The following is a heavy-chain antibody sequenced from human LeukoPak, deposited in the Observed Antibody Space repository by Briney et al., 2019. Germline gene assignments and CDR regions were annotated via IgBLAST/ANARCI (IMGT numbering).Heavy chain of an antibody. D-gene: IGHD3-10*01. V-gene: IGHV3-21*01. CDR2: ISGSSSYI. Sequence: PGGSLRLSCAASGFTFSSYSMNWVRQAPGKGLEWVSSISGSSSYIYYADSVKGRFTISRDNAKNSLYLQMNSLRAEDTAVYYCARVGYFWGELLGFFDYWGQGTLVTVSS. CDR1: GFTFSSYS. J-gene: IGHJ4*02. CDR3: ARVGYFWGELLGFFDY.